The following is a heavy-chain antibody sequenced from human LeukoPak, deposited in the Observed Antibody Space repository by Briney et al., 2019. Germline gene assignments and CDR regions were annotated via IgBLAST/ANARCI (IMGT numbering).Heavy chain of an antibody. CDR3: ARAPRDSSGWYPFDY. Sequence: PSETLSLTCTVSGGSISSYYWSWIRQPPGKGLEWIGYIYYSGSTNYNPSLKSRVTISVDTSKNQFSLKLSSVTADTAVYYCARAPRDSSGWYPFDYWGQGTLVTVSS. CDR2: IYYSGST. CDR1: GGSISSYY. V-gene: IGHV4-59*01. J-gene: IGHJ4*02. D-gene: IGHD6-19*01.